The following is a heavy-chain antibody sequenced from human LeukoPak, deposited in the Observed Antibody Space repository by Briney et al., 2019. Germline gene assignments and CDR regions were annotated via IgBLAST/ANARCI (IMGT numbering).Heavy chain of an antibody. CDR1: GDSVPPTSAA. CDR2: TYYRSEWYT. D-gene: IGHD5-18*01. CDR3: ARDLTAMTDTFFDS. Sequence: SQTLSLTCAMSGDSVPPTSAAWNWFRQSPSRGLEWLGKTYYRSEWYTDYAASVRGRISIKPGTTNNQFSLLLDSVTPEDTAVYYCARDLTAMTDTFFDSWGQGILVTVSS. V-gene: IGHV6-1*01. J-gene: IGHJ4*02.